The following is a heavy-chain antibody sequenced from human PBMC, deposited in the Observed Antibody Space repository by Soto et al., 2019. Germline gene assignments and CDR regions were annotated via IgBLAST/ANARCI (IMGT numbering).Heavy chain of an antibody. CDR3: ARDKGYCSSTSCYKAPGYHYGMDV. J-gene: IGHJ6*02. CDR1: GGTFSSYA. V-gene: IGHV1-69*06. Sequence: ASVKVSCKASGGTFSSYAISWVRQAPGQGLEWMGGIIPIFGTANYAQKFQGRVTITADKSTSTAYMELSSLRSEDTAVYYCARDKGYCSSTSCYKAPGYHYGMDVWGQGTTVTVSS. CDR2: IIPIFGTA. D-gene: IGHD2-2*02.